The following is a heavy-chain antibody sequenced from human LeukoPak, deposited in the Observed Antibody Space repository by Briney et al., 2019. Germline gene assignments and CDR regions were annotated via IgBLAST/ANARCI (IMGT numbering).Heavy chain of an antibody. CDR1: GYTFTSYD. CDR3: ARAPYSGKYYYYYMDV. Sequence: ASVKVSCKASGYTFTSYDINWVRQATGQGLEWMGWMNPNSGNTGYAQKFQGRVTITRNTSISTAYMELSSLRSEDTAVYYCARAPYSGKYYYYYMDVWGKGTTVTVSS. J-gene: IGHJ6*03. CDR2: MNPNSGNT. V-gene: IGHV1-8*03. D-gene: IGHD1-26*01.